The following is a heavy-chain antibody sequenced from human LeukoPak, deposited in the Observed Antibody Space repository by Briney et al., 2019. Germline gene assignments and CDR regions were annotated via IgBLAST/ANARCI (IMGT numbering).Heavy chain of an antibody. D-gene: IGHD2-21*02. CDR3: ARGSHCGGDCYSLFES. Sequence: GGSLRLSCAASGFTFSSYSMNWVRQAPGKGLEWVSSISSSSSYIYYADSVKGRFTISRDNAKNSLYLQMNSLRAEDTAVYYCARGSHCGGDCYSLFESWGQGTLATVSS. CDR1: GFTFSSYS. J-gene: IGHJ1*01. CDR2: ISSSSSYI. V-gene: IGHV3-21*01.